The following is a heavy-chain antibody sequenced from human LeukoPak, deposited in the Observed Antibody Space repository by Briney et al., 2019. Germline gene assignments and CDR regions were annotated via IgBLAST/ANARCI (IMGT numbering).Heavy chain of an antibody. J-gene: IGHJ5*02. CDR3: ARASDPRITMSNWFDP. D-gene: IGHD3-10*02. V-gene: IGHV1-69*05. CDR1: GGTFSSYA. Sequence: SVKVSCKASGGTFSSYAMSWVRQAPGQGLEWMEGIIPIFGTANYAQKFQGRVTITTDESTSTAYMELSSLRSEDTAVYYCARASDPRITMSNWFDPWGQGTLVTVSS. CDR2: IIPIFGTA.